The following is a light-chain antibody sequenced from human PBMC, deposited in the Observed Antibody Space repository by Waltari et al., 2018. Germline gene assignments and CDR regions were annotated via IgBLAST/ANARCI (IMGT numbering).Light chain of an antibody. CDR2: DAS. V-gene: IGKV3-20*01. CDR1: QRVGRA. J-gene: IGKJ1*01. Sequence: SCRASQRVGRALAGYQQKPGQAPRLLIYDASSRATGIPDRFSGSGSGTDFSLTISRLEPEDFAVYYCQKYVSLPATFGQGTKVEIK. CDR3: QKYVSLPAT.